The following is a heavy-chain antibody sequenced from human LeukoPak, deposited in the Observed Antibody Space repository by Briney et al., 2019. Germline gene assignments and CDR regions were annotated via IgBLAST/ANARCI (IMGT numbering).Heavy chain of an antibody. V-gene: IGHV5-51*01. CDR3: ARRSTYGSGTNYLFDY. J-gene: IGHJ4*02. Sequence: GESLKISCKGSGYSFPIYWIAWVRQMPGKGLEWMGIIYPGDSDTRSSPSFQGQITISADKSISTAYLQWSSLKASDTAMYYCARRSTYGSGTNYLFDYWGQGTLVTVSS. CDR2: IYPGDSDT. D-gene: IGHD3-10*01. CDR1: GYSFPIYW.